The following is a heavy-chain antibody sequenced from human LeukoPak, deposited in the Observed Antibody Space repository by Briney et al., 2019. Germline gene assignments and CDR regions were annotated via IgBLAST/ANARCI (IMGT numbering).Heavy chain of an antibody. CDR3: ARVGRLQYGDYVAFDY. J-gene: IGHJ4*02. V-gene: IGHV3-11*01. CDR1: GFTFTDYY. D-gene: IGHD4-17*01. Sequence: PGGSLRLSCATSGFTFTDYYMSWIRQAPGKGLEWVSYISVSGTTMYYADSVKGRFTLSRGNAKNSLYLQMNSLRAEDTAVYYCARVGRLQYGDYVAFDYWGQGALVTVSS. CDR2: ISVSGTTM.